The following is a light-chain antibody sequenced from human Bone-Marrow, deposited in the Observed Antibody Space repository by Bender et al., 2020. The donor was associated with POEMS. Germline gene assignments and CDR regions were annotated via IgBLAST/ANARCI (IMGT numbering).Light chain of an antibody. J-gene: IGLJ3*02. CDR2: DVA. Sequence: QSALTQPASVSGSPGQSITISCTGTNSDIGGYNFVSWYQQHPGRAPKLIIYDVATRPSAFSHRFSGSKSGTTASPTIAGLQADDEAYYCCSSYASNSGRVFGGGTKVTVL. CDR3: SSYASNSGRV. CDR1: NSDIGGYNF. V-gene: IGLV2-14*03.